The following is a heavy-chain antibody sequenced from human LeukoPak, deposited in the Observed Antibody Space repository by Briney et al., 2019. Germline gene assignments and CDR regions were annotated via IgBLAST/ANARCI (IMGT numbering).Heavy chain of an antibody. CDR1: GFTLSSYW. CDR2: IKQDGSEK. J-gene: IGHJ4*02. D-gene: IGHD2-15*01. CDR3: ARRYFDY. Sequence: GGSLRLSCAASGFTLSSYWMSWVRQAPGKGLEWVANIKQDGSEKYYVDSVKGRFTMSRDNAKNSLYLQMNSLRAEDTAVYYCARRYFDYWGQGTLVTVSS. V-gene: IGHV3-7*01.